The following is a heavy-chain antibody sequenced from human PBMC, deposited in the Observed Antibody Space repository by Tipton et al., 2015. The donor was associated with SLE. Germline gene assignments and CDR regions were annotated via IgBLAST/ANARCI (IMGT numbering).Heavy chain of an antibody. D-gene: IGHD3-3*01. V-gene: IGHV3-66*01. CDR2: IYSDGST. J-gene: IGHJ6*02. CDR3: ASPGGFWSGSDGMDV. Sequence: SLRLSCAASGFTVSSNYMSWVRQAPGKGLEWVSVIYSDGSTYYADSVKGRFTISRDNSKNTLYLQMNSLRAEDTAVYYCASPGGFWSGSDGMDVWGQGTTVTVSS. CDR1: GFTVSSNY.